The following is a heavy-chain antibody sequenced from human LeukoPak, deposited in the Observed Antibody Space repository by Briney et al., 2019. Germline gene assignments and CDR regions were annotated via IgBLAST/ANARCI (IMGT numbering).Heavy chain of an antibody. Sequence: PSETLSLTCTVSGGSISNYYWSRIRQPPGKGLEWIAYGDYSGSTRYNPSLESRVTISVDTSKNQFSLKLTSVTAADSAVYYCARLALGYCSGGTCPYYFDHWGQGTLVTVSS. V-gene: IGHV4-59*01. J-gene: IGHJ4*02. D-gene: IGHD2-15*01. CDR2: GDYSGST. CDR3: ARLALGYCSGGTCPYYFDH. CDR1: GGSISNYY.